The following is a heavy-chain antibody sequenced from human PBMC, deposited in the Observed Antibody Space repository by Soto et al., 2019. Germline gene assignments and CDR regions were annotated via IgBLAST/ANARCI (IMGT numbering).Heavy chain of an antibody. CDR1: GGSFSGYY. J-gene: IGHJ4*02. CDR2: INHSGST. V-gene: IGHV4-34*01. D-gene: IGHD6-13*01. Sequence: SETLSLTCAVYGGSFSGYYWSWIRQPPGKGLEWIGEINHSGSTNYNPSLKSRVTISVDTSKNQFSLKLSSVTAADTAVYYCATSWRAAAGNGRQYFDYWGQGTLVIVSS. CDR3: ATSWRAAAGNGRQYFDY.